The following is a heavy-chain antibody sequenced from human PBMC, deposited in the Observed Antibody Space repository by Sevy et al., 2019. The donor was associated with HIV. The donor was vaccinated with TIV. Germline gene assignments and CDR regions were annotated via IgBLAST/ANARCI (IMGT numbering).Heavy chain of an antibody. CDR1: GFTFSSYA. J-gene: IGHJ4*02. V-gene: IGHV3-30-3*01. D-gene: IGHD1-26*01. Sequence: GGSLRLSCAASGFTFSSYAMHWVRQAPGKGLEWVAVIPYDGSNKYYADSVKGRFTISRDNSKNTLYLQMNSLRAEDTAVYYCARVALLRHTGNGNFDYWGQGTLVTVSS. CDR2: IPYDGSNK. CDR3: ARVALLRHTGNGNFDY.